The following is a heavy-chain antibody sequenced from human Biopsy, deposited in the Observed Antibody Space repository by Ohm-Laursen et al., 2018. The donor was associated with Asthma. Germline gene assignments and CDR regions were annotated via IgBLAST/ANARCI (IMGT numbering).Heavy chain of an antibody. CDR1: GFTFRSYA. CDR2: GGSYYDGGLK. V-gene: IGHV3-30-3*01. J-gene: IGHJ4*02. Sequence: GQTLSLTCAASGFTFRSYAMHWARQAPGKGMEWVAVGGSYYDGGLKYYADSVNGRSTVSREDSKNTLYLQMNSLRPVDTAVYYCARDVMECYLPAFDFWGQGTLVTVSS. D-gene: IGHD3-3*01. CDR3: ARDVMECYLPAFDF.